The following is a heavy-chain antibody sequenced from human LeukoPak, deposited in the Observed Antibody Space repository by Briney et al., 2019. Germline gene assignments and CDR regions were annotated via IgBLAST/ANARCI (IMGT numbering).Heavy chain of an antibody. Sequence: PGGSLRLSCAASGFTFRTYEMNWVRQAPGKGLEWVADIKRDESEQHYVDSVKGRFTISRDNAKNSLYLQMDSLRAEDTAVYYCALNMVGGQIFDFWGQGTLVTVSS. D-gene: IGHD3-10*01. J-gene: IGHJ4*02. CDR3: ALNMVGGQIFDF. CDR1: GFTFRTYE. CDR2: IKRDESEQ. V-gene: IGHV3-7*01.